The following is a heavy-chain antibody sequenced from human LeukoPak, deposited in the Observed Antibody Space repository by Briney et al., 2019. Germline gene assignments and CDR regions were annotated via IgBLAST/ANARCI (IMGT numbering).Heavy chain of an antibody. J-gene: IGHJ6*03. Sequence: GGSLRLSCAASGFTLSSCSMNWFRQAPGKGLEWVSSISSSSSYIYYADSVKGRFTISRDNAKNSLYLQMNSLRAEDTAVYYCGRGGSSLFIYYYYYYMDVWGKGTTVTVSS. D-gene: IGHD2-2*01. V-gene: IGHV3-21*01. CDR2: ISSSSSYI. CDR1: GFTLSSCS. CDR3: GRGGSSLFIYYYYYYMDV.